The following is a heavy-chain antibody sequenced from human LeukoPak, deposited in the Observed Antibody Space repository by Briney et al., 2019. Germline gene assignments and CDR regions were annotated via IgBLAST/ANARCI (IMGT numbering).Heavy chain of an antibody. J-gene: IGHJ4*02. CDR1: GFTFSAYT. D-gene: IGHD2-21*01. Sequence: GGSLRLSCSASGFTFSAYTMNWVRQAPDKGLEWVALITYDGSNEYYADSVKGRFTLSRANSKNTLYLQINSLRAEDTAVYYCARVGTAYCGGDCFIDYWGQGTLVTVSS. CDR3: ARVGTAYCGGDCFIDY. V-gene: IGHV3-30*03. CDR2: ITYDGSNE.